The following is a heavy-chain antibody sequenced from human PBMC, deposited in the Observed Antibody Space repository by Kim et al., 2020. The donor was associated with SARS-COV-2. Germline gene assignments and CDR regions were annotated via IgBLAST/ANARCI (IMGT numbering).Heavy chain of an antibody. Sequence: SSVKVSCKASGGTFSSYAISWVRQAPGQGLEWMGRIIPILGIANYAQKFQGRVTITADKSTSTAYMELSSLRSEDTAVYYCARSGIAAQEGGDAFDIWGQGTMVTVSS. J-gene: IGHJ3*02. CDR2: IIPILGIA. D-gene: IGHD6-6*01. CDR3: ARSGIAAQEGGDAFDI. CDR1: GGTFSSYA. V-gene: IGHV1-69*04.